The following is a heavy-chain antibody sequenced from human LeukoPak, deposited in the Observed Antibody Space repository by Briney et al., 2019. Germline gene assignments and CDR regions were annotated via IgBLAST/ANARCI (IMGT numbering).Heavy chain of an antibody. Sequence: GRSLRLSCAASGFTFSSYGMHWVRQAPGKGLEWVAVISYDGSNKYYADSVKGRFTISRDNSKNTLYLQMNSLKAEDTAVYYCARGFEYSSSYYYYYGMDVWGQETTVTVSS. J-gene: IGHJ6*02. CDR2: ISYDGSNK. CDR1: GFTFSSYG. D-gene: IGHD6-6*01. CDR3: ARGFEYSSSYYYYYGMDV. V-gene: IGHV3-30*03.